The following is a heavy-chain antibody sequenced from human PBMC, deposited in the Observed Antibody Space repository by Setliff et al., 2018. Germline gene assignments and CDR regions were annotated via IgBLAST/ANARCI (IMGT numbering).Heavy chain of an antibody. V-gene: IGHV1-2*02. D-gene: IGHD1-26*01. CDR2: INPNNGKT. Sequence: ASVKVSCKAPEYSFTGYYMHWLRQAPGQGPEWMGWINPNNGKTQYSQMFQGRLTMTKGTSISTVYMELSSLRSDDTAMYYCATDHDIVGFGYWGRGTLVTVSS. J-gene: IGHJ4*02. CDR1: EYSFTGYY. CDR3: ATDHDIVGFGY.